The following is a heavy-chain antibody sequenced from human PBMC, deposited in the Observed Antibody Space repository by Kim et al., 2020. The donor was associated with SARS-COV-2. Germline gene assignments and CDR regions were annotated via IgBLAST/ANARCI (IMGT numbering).Heavy chain of an antibody. Sequence: LKSRGTIAVDTSKNQFSLKLGSVTAADTAVYYCARIPSCPYYYYYYMDVWGKGTTVTVSS. D-gene: IGHD2-2*01. J-gene: IGHJ6*03. CDR3: ARIPSCPYYYYYYMDV. V-gene: IGHV4-34*01.